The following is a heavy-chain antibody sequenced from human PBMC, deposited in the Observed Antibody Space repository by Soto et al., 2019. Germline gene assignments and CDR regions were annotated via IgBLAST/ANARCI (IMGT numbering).Heavy chain of an antibody. CDR3: ARGSVDTVDSSGFYEY. Sequence: SSETLYLTCAVYGGSFSAHYWSWTRQPPGKGLEWIGEINRSGGTSYNPSLKSRVTISVDTSKSQFSLKLTSVTAADRAVYYCARGSVDTVDSSGFYEYWGKGTQGTVS. CDR1: GGSFSAHY. V-gene: IGHV4-34*01. CDR2: INRSGGT. J-gene: IGHJ4*02. D-gene: IGHD3-22*01.